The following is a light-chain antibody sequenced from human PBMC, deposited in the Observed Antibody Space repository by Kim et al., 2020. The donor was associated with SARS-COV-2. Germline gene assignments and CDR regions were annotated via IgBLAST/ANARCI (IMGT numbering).Light chain of an antibody. CDR3: QQYTNWPRT. V-gene: IGKV3-15*01. CDR2: GAS. J-gene: IGKJ1*01. Sequence: VSPGERATLSCRASQSVSSNLAWYQQKPGQAPRLLIYGASTGATGIPARFSGSGSGTEFTLSISSLQSEDFAVYYCQQYTNWPRTFSQGTKVDIK. CDR1: QSVSSN.